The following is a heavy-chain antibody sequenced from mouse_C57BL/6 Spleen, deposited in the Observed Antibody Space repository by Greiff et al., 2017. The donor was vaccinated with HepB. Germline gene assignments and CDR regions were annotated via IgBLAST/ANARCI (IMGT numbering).Heavy chain of an antibody. J-gene: IGHJ4*01. CDR1: GFTFSDYG. CDR3: ARKWLPRMDY. V-gene: IGHV5-17*01. D-gene: IGHD2-2*01. CDR2: ISSGSSTI. Sequence: EVMLVESGGGLVKPGGSLKLSCAASGFTFSDYGMHWVRQAPEKGLEWVAYISSGSSTIYYADTVKGRFTISRDNAKNTLFLQMTSLRSEDTAMYYCARKWLPRMDYWGQGTSVTVSS.